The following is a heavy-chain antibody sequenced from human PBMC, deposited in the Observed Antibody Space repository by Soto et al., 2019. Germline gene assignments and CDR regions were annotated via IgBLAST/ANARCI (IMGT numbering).Heavy chain of an antibody. D-gene: IGHD3-22*01. J-gene: IGHJ4*02. CDR1: GFTVSSNY. CDR3: ARGKYYYDSSGRTFDY. CDR2: IYSGGST. V-gene: IGHV3-66*01. Sequence: PGGSLRLSCEASGFTVSSNYMSWVRQAPGKGLEWVSVIYSGGSTYYADSVKGRFTISRDNSKNTLYLQMNSLRAEDTAVYYCARGKYYYDSSGRTFDYWGQGTLVTVSS.